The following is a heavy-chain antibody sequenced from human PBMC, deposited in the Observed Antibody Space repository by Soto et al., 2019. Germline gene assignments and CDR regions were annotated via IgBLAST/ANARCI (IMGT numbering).Heavy chain of an antibody. CDR1: RASIYTYS. CDR2: IYSSGSA. Sequence: PSETLSLTCTVSRASIYTYSWTWIRQPAGKGLQWLGHIYSSGSANYSPSLKSRVSMSVDSSKNQLSLKLSSVTAADTAVYYCATIVGANDYWGQGALVTVSS. D-gene: IGHD1-26*01. V-gene: IGHV4-4*07. CDR3: ATIVGANDY. J-gene: IGHJ4*02.